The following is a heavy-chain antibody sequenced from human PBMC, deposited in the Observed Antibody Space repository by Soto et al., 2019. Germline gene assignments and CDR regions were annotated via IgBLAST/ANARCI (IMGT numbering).Heavy chain of an antibody. Sequence: QLQLQESGSGLVKPSQTLSLTCAVSGGSISGCGYSWIWIREPPGKGLEWIGYIYHSGSTYYNPSLKRRVTISVDSSKNKFSLTLRSVTAADTAVYYCAAGGGLPRYYWGQGTLVTVSS. CDR2: IYHSGST. V-gene: IGHV4-30-2*01. D-gene: IGHD5-12*01. J-gene: IGHJ4*02. CDR3: AAGGGLPRYY. CDR1: GGSISGCGYS.